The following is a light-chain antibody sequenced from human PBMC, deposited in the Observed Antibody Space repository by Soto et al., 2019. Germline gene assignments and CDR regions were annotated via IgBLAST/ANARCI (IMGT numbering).Light chain of an antibody. V-gene: IGKV3-15*01. CDR2: GAS. CDR3: QQYNNWPPVT. Sequence: EIVMTQSPATLSVSPGERATLSCRASQSVSNNLAWYHQKPGQTPRLLIYGASTRATAIPVRFSGSGSGTEFTLTISSLQSEDFAVYYCQQYNNWPPVTFGQGTKLEIK. CDR1: QSVSNN. J-gene: IGKJ2*01.